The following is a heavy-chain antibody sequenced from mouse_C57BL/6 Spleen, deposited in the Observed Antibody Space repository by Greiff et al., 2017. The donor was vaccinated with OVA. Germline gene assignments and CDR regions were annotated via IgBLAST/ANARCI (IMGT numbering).Heavy chain of an antibody. CDR3: ARNDYDEVYYAMDY. D-gene: IGHD2-4*01. Sequence: QVTLKESGPGILQSSQTLSLTCSFSGFSLSTSGMGVSWIRQPSGKGLEWLAHIYWDDDKRYNPSLKSRLTISKDTSRNQVFLKITSVDTAATATYYCARNDYDEVYYAMDYWGQGTSVTVSS. V-gene: IGHV8-12*01. CDR2: IYWDDDK. J-gene: IGHJ4*01. CDR1: GFSLSTSGMG.